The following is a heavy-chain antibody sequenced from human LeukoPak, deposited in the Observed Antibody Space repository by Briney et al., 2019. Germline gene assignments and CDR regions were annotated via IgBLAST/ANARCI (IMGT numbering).Heavy chain of an antibody. J-gene: IGHJ4*02. CDR1: GDSISSYY. D-gene: IGHD2-2*01. Sequence: SETLSLTCTVSGDSISSYYWSWIRQPPGRGLEYIGHIYYTGRPDYNPSLKSRVTMSVDTSKSQFSLKLNSVTAADTAVYYCARWYCISGTCYYLDYWGQGTLVTVSS. V-gene: IGHV4-59*01. CDR3: ARWYCISGTCYYLDY. CDR2: IYYTGRP.